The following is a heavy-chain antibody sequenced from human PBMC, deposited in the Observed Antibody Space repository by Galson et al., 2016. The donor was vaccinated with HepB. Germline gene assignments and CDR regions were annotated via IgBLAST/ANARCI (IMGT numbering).Heavy chain of an antibody. Sequence: SETLSLTCAVSGGPFSGYYWSWIRKPPGKGLEWIGEFNISGTTNTNPPPKSRVTISVDTPKNQFSLKLSSLTAAATAVYYCAGAYSESYHYFDYWGQGTLVTVSS. CDR2: FNISGTT. J-gene: IGHJ4*02. CDR3: AGAYSESYHYFDY. V-gene: IGHV4-34*01. CDR1: GGPFSGYY. D-gene: IGHD1-26*01.